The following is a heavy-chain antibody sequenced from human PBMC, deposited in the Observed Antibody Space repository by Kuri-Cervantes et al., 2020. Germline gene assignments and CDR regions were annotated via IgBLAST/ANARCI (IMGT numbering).Heavy chain of an antibody. D-gene: IGHD3-9*01. V-gene: IGHV3-48*01. J-gene: IGHJ5*02. CDR2: ISSSSSTI. CDR1: GFTFSSYS. Sequence: GESLKISCAASGFTFSSYSMNWVRQAPGKGLEWVSYISSSSSTIYYADSVKGRFTISRDNSKNTLYLQMNSLRAEDTAVYYCAKDSLDYDILTGFGIWFDPWGQGTLVTVSS. CDR3: AKDSLDYDILTGFGIWFDP.